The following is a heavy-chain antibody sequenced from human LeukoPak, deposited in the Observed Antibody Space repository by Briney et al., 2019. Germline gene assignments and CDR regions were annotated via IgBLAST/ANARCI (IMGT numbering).Heavy chain of an antibody. CDR2: ISYDGSNK. D-gene: IGHD6-13*01. CDR1: GFTFSSYA. J-gene: IGHJ4*02. CDR3: ARDFGPTISSSWYSGSFDY. Sequence: PGGSLRLPCAASGFTFSSYAMHWVRQAPGKGLEWVAVISYDGSNKYYADSVKGRFTISRDNSKNTLYLRMNSLRAEDTAVYYCARDFGPTISSSWYSGSFDYWGQGTLVTVSS. V-gene: IGHV3-30-3*01.